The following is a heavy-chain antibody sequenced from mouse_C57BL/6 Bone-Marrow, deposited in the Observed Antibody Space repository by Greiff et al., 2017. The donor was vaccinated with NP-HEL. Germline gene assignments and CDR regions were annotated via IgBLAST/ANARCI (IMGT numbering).Heavy chain of an antibody. J-gene: IGHJ3*01. CDR3: ARDGGWLS. Sequence: ESGPGLVKPSQSLSLTCSVTGYSITSGYYCYWIRQFPGNKLEWMGYISYDGSNNYNPSLKNRISITRDTSKNQFFLKLNSVTTEDTATYYCARDGGWLSWDQGTLVTVSA. V-gene: IGHV3-6*01. D-gene: IGHD2-3*01. CDR2: ISYDGSN. CDR1: GYSITSGYY.